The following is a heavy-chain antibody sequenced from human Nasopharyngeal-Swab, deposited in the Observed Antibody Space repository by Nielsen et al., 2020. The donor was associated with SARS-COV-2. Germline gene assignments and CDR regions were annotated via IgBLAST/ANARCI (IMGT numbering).Heavy chain of an antibody. D-gene: IGHD6-13*01. CDR3: ARGLSSYSSSTRWFDP. Sequence: SETLSLTCAVYGGSFSGYCWSWIRQPPGKGLEWIGEINHSGSTNYNPSLKSRVTISVDTSKNQFSLKLSSVTAADTAVYYCARGLSSYSSSTRWFDPWGQGTLVTVSS. V-gene: IGHV4-34*01. CDR2: INHSGST. J-gene: IGHJ5*02. CDR1: GGSFSGYC.